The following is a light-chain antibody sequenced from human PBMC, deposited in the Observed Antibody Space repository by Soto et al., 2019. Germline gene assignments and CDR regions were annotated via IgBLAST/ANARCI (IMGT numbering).Light chain of an antibody. Sequence: QSVLIQPASVSGSPGQSITISCTGTSSDVGNYNLVSWYQQYPGKAPKLMIYEGGKRPSGVSNRFSGSKSGNTASLTISGLQAEDEADYYCCSFALRSTLIFGGGTKLTVL. J-gene: IGLJ2*01. CDR3: CSFALRSTLI. CDR2: EGG. V-gene: IGLV2-23*01. CDR1: SSDVGNYNL.